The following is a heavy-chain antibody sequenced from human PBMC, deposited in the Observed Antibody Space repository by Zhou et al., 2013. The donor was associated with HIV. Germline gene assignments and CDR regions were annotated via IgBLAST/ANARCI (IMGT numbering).Heavy chain of an antibody. D-gene: IGHD3-3*02. J-gene: IGHJ6*03. CDR3: ARDWQFHVIFDDYYIDV. CDR1: GYTFTDYY. Sequence: QVQLVQSGSEVKKSGASVNVSCKTSGYTFTDYYLHWVRQAPGQGLQWMGWINPESGDTNYAQTFKGRITMTRDTSINTAYMVLTSLKSNDTALYYCARDWQFHVIFDDYYIDVWGKGPRSRRLL. V-gene: IGHV1-2*02. CDR2: INPESGDT.